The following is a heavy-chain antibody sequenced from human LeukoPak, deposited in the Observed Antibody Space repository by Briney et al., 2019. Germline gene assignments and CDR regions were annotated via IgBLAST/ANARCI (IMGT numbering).Heavy chain of an antibody. CDR3: QKDVLGRIAAAGTRLEP. CDR1: GFSFRDCA. D-gene: IGHD6-13*01. Sequence: GGSLRLSCAASGFSFRDCAMHWVRQAPGKGLQWVSGISWNSGSIGYADSVKGRFTISRDNAKNSLYLQMNGLRDEDTAFYYCQKDVLGRIAAAGTRLEPWGQGTLVTVSS. V-gene: IGHV3-9*01. CDR2: ISWNSGSI. J-gene: IGHJ5*02.